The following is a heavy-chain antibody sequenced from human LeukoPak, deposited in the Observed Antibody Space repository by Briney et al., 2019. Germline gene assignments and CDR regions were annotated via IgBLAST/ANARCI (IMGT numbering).Heavy chain of an antibody. J-gene: IGHJ5*02. CDR2: IIPIFGTA. V-gene: IGHV1-69*05. Sequence: SVKVSCKASGGTFSSYAISWVRQAPGQGLEWMGGIIPIFGTANYAQKFQGRVTITTDESTSTAYMELSSLRSEDTALYYCAQTPVGNTAINWFDPWGQETLVTVSS. CDR3: AQTPVGNTAINWFDP. D-gene: IGHD5-18*01. CDR1: GGTFSSYA.